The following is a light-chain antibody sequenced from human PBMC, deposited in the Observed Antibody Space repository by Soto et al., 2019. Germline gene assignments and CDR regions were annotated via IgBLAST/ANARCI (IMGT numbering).Light chain of an antibody. Sequence: QSALTQPASVSGSPGQSITISCTGTSSDVGGYNYVSWYQQHPGKAPKLMIYDVSNRPSGVSNHFSGSKSGNTASLTISGIQAEDEADYYCSSYTSSCTQLFGGGTQLTVL. V-gene: IGLV2-14*01. J-gene: IGLJ7*01. CDR3: SSYTSSCTQL. CDR1: SSDVGGYNY. CDR2: DVS.